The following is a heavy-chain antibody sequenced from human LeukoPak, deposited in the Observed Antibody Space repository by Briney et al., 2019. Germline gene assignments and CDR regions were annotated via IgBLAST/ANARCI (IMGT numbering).Heavy chain of an antibody. CDR2: ISGSGGST. D-gene: IGHD6-19*01. Sequence: GGSLRLSCAASGFTFSSYAMSWVRQAPGKGLEWVSAISGSGGSTYYADSVKGRFTISRDNSKNTLYLQMNSLRAEDTAVYYCATDSSGWPHYYFDYWGQGTLVTVSS. J-gene: IGHJ4*02. V-gene: IGHV3-23*01. CDR3: ATDSSGWPHYYFDY. CDR1: GFTFSSYA.